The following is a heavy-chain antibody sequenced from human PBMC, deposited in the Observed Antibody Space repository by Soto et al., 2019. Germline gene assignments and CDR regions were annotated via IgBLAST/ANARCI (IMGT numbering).Heavy chain of an antibody. D-gene: IGHD3-16*01. CDR1: GYSFTSYW. V-gene: IGHV5-10-1*01. CDR2: IYPSDSYT. J-gene: IGHJ4*02. Sequence: LKISCKGSGYSFTSYWISWVRQMPGKGLEYMGRIYPSDSYTNYSPSFQGHVTISADKSTSTAYVQWSSLKASDTAMYYCARRATYYHYFDYWGQGTLVTVSS. CDR3: ARRATYYHYFDY.